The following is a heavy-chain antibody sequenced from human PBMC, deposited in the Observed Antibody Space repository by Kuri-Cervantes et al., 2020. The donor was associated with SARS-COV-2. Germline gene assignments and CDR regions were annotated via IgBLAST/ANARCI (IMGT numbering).Heavy chain of an antibody. Sequence: SVKVSCKASGGTFSSYAISWVRQAPGQGLEWMGGIIPIFGTANYAQKFQGRVTITADKSTSTAYMELSSLRSEDTAVYYCASWRNSDYGDYANYYYYGMDVWGQGTTVTVSS. J-gene: IGHJ6*02. CDR2: IIPIFGTA. V-gene: IGHV1-69*06. CDR1: GGTFSSYA. CDR3: ASWRNSDYGDYANYYYYGMDV. D-gene: IGHD4-17*01.